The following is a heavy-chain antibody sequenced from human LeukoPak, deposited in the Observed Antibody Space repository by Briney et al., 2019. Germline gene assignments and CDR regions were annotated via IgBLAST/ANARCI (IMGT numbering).Heavy chain of an antibody. CDR2: IYYSGST. Sequence: SETLSLTRTVSGGSISSSSYYWGWIRQPPGKGLEWIGSIYYSGSTYYNPSLKSRVTISVDTSKNQFSLKLSSVTAADTAVYYCARDESYSNYNNWFDPWGQGTLVTVSS. CDR3: ARDESYSNYNNWFDP. V-gene: IGHV4-39*07. CDR1: GGSISSSSYY. J-gene: IGHJ5*02. D-gene: IGHD4-11*01.